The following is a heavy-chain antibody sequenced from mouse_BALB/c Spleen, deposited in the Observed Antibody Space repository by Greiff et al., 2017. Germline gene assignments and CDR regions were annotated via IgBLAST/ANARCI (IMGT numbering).Heavy chain of an antibody. CDR1: GYSITSDYA. J-gene: IGHJ3*01. Sequence: EVQLQQSGPGLVKPSQSLSLTCTVTGYSITSDYAWNWIRQFPGNKLEWMGYISYSGSTSYNPSLKSRISITRDTSKNQFFLQLNSVTTEDTATYYWASNWAWFAYWGQGTLVTVSA. CDR2: ISYSGST. CDR3: ASNWAWFAY. V-gene: IGHV3-2*02. D-gene: IGHD4-1*01.